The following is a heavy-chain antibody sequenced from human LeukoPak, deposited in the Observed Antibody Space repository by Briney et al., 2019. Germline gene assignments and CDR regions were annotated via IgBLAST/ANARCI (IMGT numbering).Heavy chain of an antibody. CDR3: ARTYCGGDCYYTYFDY. J-gene: IGHJ4*02. Sequence: GESLKISCEGSGYRFTSFWIGWVRQMPGKGLEWMGIINPGDSDTRYSPSFQGQVTISADKSISTAYLQWSSLKASDTAMYYCARTYCGGDCYYTYFDYWGQGTLVTVSS. CDR1: GYRFTSFW. CDR2: INPGDSDT. D-gene: IGHD2-21*02. V-gene: IGHV5-51*01.